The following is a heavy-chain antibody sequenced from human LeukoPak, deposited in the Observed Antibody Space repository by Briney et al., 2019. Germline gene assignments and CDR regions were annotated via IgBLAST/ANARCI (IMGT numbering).Heavy chain of an antibody. D-gene: IGHD4/OR15-4a*01. J-gene: IGHJ4*02. CDR1: GFIFSDYY. CDR3: ASRAGAYSHPYDY. Sequence: GGSLRLSCAASGFIFSDYYMGWIRQAPGRGLEWVSFIYSGGSTHYSDSVKGRFTISRDNSKNTLYLQMNSLRAEDTAVYYCASRAGAYSHPYDYWGQGTLVTVSS. CDR2: IYSGGST. V-gene: IGHV3-53*01.